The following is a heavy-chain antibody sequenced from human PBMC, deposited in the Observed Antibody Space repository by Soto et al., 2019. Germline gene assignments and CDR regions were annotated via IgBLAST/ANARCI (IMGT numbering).Heavy chain of an antibody. D-gene: IGHD2-8*01. CDR3: AHSLVYATTWYRFDF. Sequence: QVTLKESGPVLVKPTETLTLTCTVSGFSLSNARMGVSWIRQPPGKALEWLAHIFSNDEKSYSTSLKSRLTISKDTSKNQVVLTMTNMDPVDTGTYYCAHSLVYATTWYRFDFWGQGTLVTVSS. CDR1: GFSLSNARMG. J-gene: IGHJ4*02. CDR2: IFSNDEK. V-gene: IGHV2-26*01.